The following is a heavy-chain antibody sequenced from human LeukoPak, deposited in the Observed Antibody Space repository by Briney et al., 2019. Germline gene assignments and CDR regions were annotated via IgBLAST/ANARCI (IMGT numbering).Heavy chain of an antibody. CDR1: GFTFRSYA. V-gene: IGHV3-23*01. CDR2: ISGSGSAT. Sequence: GESLRLSCAASGFTFRSYAMNWVRQAPGKGLEWVSAISGSGSATYYADSVKGRFTISRDNAKSTLYLQMNSLRAEDTAVYYCARDSSYYGSGSYPFDYWGQGTLVTVSS. D-gene: IGHD3-10*01. J-gene: IGHJ4*02. CDR3: ARDSSYYGSGSYPFDY.